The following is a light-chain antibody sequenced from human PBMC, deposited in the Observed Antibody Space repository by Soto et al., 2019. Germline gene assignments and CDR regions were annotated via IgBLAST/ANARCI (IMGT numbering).Light chain of an antibody. CDR3: CSYTRSSFV. V-gene: IGLV2-14*01. CDR2: DVS. J-gene: IGLJ1*01. Sequence: QSALTQPASVSGSPGQSITISCTGTSSDVGGYNYVSWYQQHPGKAPKLMIYDVSNRPSGFSNLFSGSKSGTTASLTISGLQAEEEDDYYCCSYTRSSFVFGTGTKVTVL. CDR1: SSDVGGYNY.